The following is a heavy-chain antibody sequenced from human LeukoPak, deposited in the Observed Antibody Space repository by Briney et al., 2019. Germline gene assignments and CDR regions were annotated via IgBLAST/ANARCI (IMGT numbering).Heavy chain of an antibody. V-gene: IGHV3-30*02. CDR1: GFTFSSYG. D-gene: IGHD4-17*01. CDR2: IRYDGTNK. CDR3: AKDRDYGDYPSAYYYYMDV. Sequence: GSLRLSCAASGFTFSSYGIHWVRQAPGKGLEWVAFIRYDGTNKWYADSVKGRFTISRDNSKNTLYLQMNSLRVEDTAVYHCAKDRDYGDYPSAYYYYMDVWGKGTTVTVSS. J-gene: IGHJ6*03.